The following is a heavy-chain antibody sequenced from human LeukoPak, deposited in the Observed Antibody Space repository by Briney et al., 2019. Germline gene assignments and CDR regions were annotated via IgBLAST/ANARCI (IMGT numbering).Heavy chain of an antibody. V-gene: IGHV3-7*03. J-gene: IGHJ3*01. CDR3: ARSSYSSSSSV. D-gene: IGHD6-6*01. Sequence: GGSLRLSCAVSGFTFSGFWMSWSRQAPGKGLEWVASINSDGSEGYYADVVKGRFTISRDNAQNSLYLQINSLRAEDTAVYYCARSSYSSSSSVWGQGTMVTVSS. CDR1: GFTFSGFW. CDR2: INSDGSEG.